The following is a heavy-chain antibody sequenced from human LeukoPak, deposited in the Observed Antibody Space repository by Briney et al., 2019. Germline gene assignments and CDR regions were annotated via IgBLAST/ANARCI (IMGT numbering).Heavy chain of an antibody. CDR1: GGSFSSGDYS. D-gene: IGHD7-27*01. Sequence: SETLSLTCTVSGGSFSSGDYSWNWIRQPAGQGLEWIGRLFSSGSTNYNPSLKSRVTISLDTSKNQFSLKLRSVTAADTAVYYCARRGNWGFFDYWGQGTLVTVSS. J-gene: IGHJ4*02. V-gene: IGHV4-61*02. CDR2: LFSSGST. CDR3: ARRGNWGFFDY.